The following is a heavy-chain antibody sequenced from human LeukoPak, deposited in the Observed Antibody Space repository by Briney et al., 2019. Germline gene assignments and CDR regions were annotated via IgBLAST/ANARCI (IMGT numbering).Heavy chain of an antibody. CDR2: ISYDGSNK. CDR3: ARDGTNDYGDYGMSPGAFDI. CDR1: GFTFSSYA. Sequence: GASLRLSCAASGFTFSSYAMHWVRQAPGKGLEWVAVISYDGSNKYYADSVKGRFTISRDNSKNTLYLQMNSLRAEDTAVYYCARDGTNDYGDYGMSPGAFDIWGQGTMVTVSS. J-gene: IGHJ3*02. V-gene: IGHV3-30*04. D-gene: IGHD4-17*01.